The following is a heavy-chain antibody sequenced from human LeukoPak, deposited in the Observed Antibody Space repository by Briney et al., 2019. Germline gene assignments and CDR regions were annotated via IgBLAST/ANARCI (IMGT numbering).Heavy chain of an antibody. CDR2: VYSGGST. J-gene: IGHJ4*02. CDR1: GFTVGSNY. D-gene: IGHD1-1*01. Sequence: GGSLRLSCAASGFTVGSNYMNWVRQAPGQGLEWVSVVYSGGSTYYADSVKGRFTIFRDNSKKTLYLQLNSLRVQDTAIYYCAKGQELDDGVFDSWGQGTLVTVSS. CDR3: AKGQELDDGVFDS. V-gene: IGHV3-53*01.